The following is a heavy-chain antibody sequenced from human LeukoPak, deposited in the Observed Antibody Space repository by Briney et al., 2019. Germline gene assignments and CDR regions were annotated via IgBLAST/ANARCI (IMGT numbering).Heavy chain of an antibody. Sequence: PGGSLRLSCVASGFTFSSNWMHWVRQAPGKGLVWISRINGDGRIIERAESVKGRFTISRNSADNTLHLQMNSLRAEDTAVYHCVREVGAPGSFQHWGQGAPVTVSS. CDR2: INGDGRII. D-gene: IGHD1-26*01. V-gene: IGHV3-74*03. J-gene: IGHJ1*01. CDR3: VREVGAPGSFQH. CDR1: GFTFSSNW.